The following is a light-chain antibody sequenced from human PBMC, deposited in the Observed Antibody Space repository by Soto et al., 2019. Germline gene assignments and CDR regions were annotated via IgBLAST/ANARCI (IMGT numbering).Light chain of an antibody. CDR1: QSVRRY. Sequence: EIVLTQSPATLALSPGERVTLSCRASQSVRRYLAWYQQTPGQAPRLLIYDASNRATGIPARFSGSGSGTDFTLTISSLEPEDFAVYYCQQRSNWPPITFGQGTRLEIK. J-gene: IGKJ5*01. CDR3: QQRSNWPPIT. CDR2: DAS. V-gene: IGKV3-11*01.